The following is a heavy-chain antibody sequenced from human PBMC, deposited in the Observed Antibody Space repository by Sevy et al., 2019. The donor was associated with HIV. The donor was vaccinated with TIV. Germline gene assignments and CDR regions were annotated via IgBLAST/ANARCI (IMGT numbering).Heavy chain of an antibody. V-gene: IGHV3-48*01. Sequence: GGSLRLSCAASGFTFSSYSMNWVRQAPGKGLEWVSYISSSSSTIYYADSVKGRFTISRDNAKNSLYMQMNSLRAEDKAVYYCARDAPYYYYGMDVWGQGTTVTVSS. CDR1: GFTFSSYS. CDR2: ISSSSSTI. CDR3: ARDAPYYYYGMDV. J-gene: IGHJ6*02.